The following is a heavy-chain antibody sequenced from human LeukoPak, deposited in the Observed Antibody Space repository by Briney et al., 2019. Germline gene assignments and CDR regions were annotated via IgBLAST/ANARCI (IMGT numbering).Heavy chain of an antibody. CDR2: IYPTGST. CDR1: GGSISNYH. CDR3: ARVGDFYDSSGYFLDY. Sequence: SETLSLTCTVSGGSISNYHWSWIRQPAGKGLEWIGRIYPTGSTNYNPSLKSRLTMSLDTAKNQFSLKLTFVTAADTAIYYCARVGDFYDSSGYFLDYWGQGTLVTVSS. J-gene: IGHJ4*02. V-gene: IGHV4-4*07. D-gene: IGHD3-22*01.